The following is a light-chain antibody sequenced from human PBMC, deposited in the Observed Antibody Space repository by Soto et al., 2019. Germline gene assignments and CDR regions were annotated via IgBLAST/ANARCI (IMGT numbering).Light chain of an antibody. J-gene: IGKJ1*01. CDR1: QTVSSN. V-gene: IGKV3-15*01. Sequence: EIVMTQSPATLSVSPGERATLSCRASQTVSSNLAWYQQKLGQAPRLLIYGASTRATGVPARFSGSGSGTEFTLTISSLQAEDVAVYYCQQYYTTPWTFGQGTKVDIK. CDR3: QQYYTTPWT. CDR2: GAS.